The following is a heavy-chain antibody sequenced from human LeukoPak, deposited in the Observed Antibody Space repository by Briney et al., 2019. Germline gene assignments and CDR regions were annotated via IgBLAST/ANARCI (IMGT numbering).Heavy chain of an antibody. J-gene: IGHJ6*02. CDR2: INHSGST. Sequence: SETLSLTCAVYGGSFSGYYWSWIRQPPGKGLEWIGEINHSGSTNYNPSLKSRVTISVDTSKNQFSLKLSSVTAADTAVYYCARGSVLRYFDSPYYYYGMDVWGQGTTVTVSS. CDR1: GGSFSGYY. V-gene: IGHV4-34*01. CDR3: ARGSVLRYFDSPYYYYGMDV. D-gene: IGHD3-9*01.